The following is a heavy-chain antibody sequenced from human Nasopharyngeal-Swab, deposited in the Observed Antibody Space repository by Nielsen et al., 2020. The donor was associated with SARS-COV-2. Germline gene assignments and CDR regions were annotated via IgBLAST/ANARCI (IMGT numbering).Heavy chain of an antibody. CDR1: GFNFSSYA. CDR3: AKDPWDSSGYYGPFDY. D-gene: IGHD3-22*01. Sequence: GSLKLSCAASGFNFSSYAMHWVRQAPGKGLEWVAVISYDGSNKYYADSVKGRFTISRDNSKNTLYLQMNSLRAEDTAVYYCAKDPWDSSGYYGPFDYWGQGTLVTVSS. J-gene: IGHJ4*02. CDR2: ISYDGSNK. V-gene: IGHV3-30*04.